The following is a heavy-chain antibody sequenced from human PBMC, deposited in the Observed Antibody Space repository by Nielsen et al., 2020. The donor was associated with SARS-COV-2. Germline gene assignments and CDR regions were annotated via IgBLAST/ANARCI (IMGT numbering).Heavy chain of an antibody. D-gene: IGHD4-17*01. J-gene: IGHJ4*02. Sequence: GESLKIPCAASGFNFSGYSMTWVRQAPGKGLEWVSYISSSSSPIYYAESVKGRFNISRDNAKNSLYLQMNSLRDEDTAVYYFSRDYGDYWHWFDYWGQGTLVTVSS. V-gene: IGHV3-48*02. CDR1: GFNFSGYS. CDR2: ISSSSSPI. CDR3: SRDYGDYWHWFDY.